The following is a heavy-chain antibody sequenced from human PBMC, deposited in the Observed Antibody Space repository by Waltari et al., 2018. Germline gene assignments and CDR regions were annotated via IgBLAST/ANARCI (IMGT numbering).Heavy chain of an antibody. CDR2: IYYSGST. V-gene: IGHV4-59*01. J-gene: IGHJ5*02. CDR1: GGSISSDY. D-gene: IGHD6-19*01. Sequence: QVQLQESGPGLVKPSETLSLTCTVSGGSISSDYWSWIRQPPGKGLEWIGYIYYSGSTNYNPSLKSRVTISVDTSNNQFSLKLSSVTAADTAVYYCATSSAGGYNWFDPWGQGTLVSVSS. CDR3: ATSSAGGYNWFDP.